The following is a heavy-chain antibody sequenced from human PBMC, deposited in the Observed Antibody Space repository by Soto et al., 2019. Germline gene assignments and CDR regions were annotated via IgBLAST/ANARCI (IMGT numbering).Heavy chain of an antibody. CDR1: GFTFSSYS. J-gene: IGHJ6*03. CDR2: ISSSSSYI. Sequence: GGSLRLSCAASGFTFSSYSMNWVRQAPGKGLEWVSSISSSSSYIYYADSVEGRFTISRDNAKNSLYLQMNSLRAEDTAVYYCAREQLQMGGFYYYYYMDVWGKGTTVTVSS. D-gene: IGHD1-1*01. V-gene: IGHV3-21*01. CDR3: AREQLQMGGFYYYYYMDV.